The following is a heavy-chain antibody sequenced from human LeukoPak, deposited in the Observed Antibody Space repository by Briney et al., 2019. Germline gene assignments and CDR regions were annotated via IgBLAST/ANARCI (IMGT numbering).Heavy chain of an antibody. CDR3: ARANNLNYDFWSGYYY. J-gene: IGHJ4*02. D-gene: IGHD3-3*01. CDR1: GYTFTSYG. CDR2: ISAYNGNT. V-gene: IGHV1-18*01. Sequence: GASVKVSCKASGYTFTSYGISWVRQAPGQGLEWMGWISAYNGNTNYAQKLQGRVTMTTDTSTSTAYKELRSLRSDDTAVYYCARANNLNYDFWSGYYYWGQGTLVTVSS.